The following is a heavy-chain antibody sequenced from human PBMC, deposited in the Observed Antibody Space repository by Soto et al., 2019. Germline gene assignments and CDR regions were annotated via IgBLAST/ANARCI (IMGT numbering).Heavy chain of an antibody. J-gene: IGHJ6*02. CDR2: ITSSSDYI. V-gene: IGHV3-21*01. D-gene: IGHD3-10*01. CDR1: GFTFSTYS. CDR3: ARDPPYGSGTSQNYGMDV. Sequence: GGSLRLSCIGSGFTFSTYSMNWVRQAPGRGLEWVSSITSSSDYIHYADSVKGRFTISRDNAKRSLYLQMNSLRAEDTAVYYCARDPPYGSGTSQNYGMDVWGQGTTVTVSS.